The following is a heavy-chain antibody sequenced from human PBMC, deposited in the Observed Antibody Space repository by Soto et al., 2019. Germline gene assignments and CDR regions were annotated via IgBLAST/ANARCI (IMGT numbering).Heavy chain of an antibody. Sequence: QVQLQESGPGLVKPSQTLSLTCTVSGGSTSSDNYWSWIRQPPGKGLEWIGHIYYSGNTDYNPSPKSRLAISIDTSTNQFSLKLSSVTAADTAVYFCAREGGESSDGLYYFDSWGQGSLVTVSS. CDR1: GGSTSSDNY. D-gene: IGHD3-16*01. J-gene: IGHJ4*02. CDR3: AREGGESSDGLYYFDS. V-gene: IGHV4-30-4*01. CDR2: IYYSGNT.